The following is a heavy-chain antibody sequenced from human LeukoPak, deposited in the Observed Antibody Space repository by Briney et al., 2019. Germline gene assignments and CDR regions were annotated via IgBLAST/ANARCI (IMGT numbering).Heavy chain of an antibody. J-gene: IGHJ6*03. Sequence: SVKVSCKASGYTFTSYAISWVRQAPGQGLEWMGGIIPIFGTANYAQKFQGRVTITADESTSTAYMELSSLRSEDTAVYYCAREEYYYYYMDVWGKGTTVTVSS. CDR1: GYTFTSYA. CDR3: AREEYYYYYMDV. V-gene: IGHV1-69*13. CDR2: IIPIFGTA.